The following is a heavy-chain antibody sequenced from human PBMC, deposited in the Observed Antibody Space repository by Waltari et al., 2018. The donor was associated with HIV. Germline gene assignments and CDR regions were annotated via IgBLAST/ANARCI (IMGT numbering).Heavy chain of an antibody. D-gene: IGHD4-17*01. CDR2: MNDGGKA. CDR1: GGSFVGHY. CDR3: ARGPRPSTVTAPGWYFDL. J-gene: IGHJ2*01. Sequence: QVDLRQWGTGLLKPSETLSRPCAVYGGSFVGHYWSWVRETPGKGLEWIGEMNDGGKANYNPALKSRVSMSIDPSKKQFTLKLRSVTAADTAVYYCARGPRPSTVTAPGWYFDLWGRGTLVTVSS. V-gene: IGHV4-34*02.